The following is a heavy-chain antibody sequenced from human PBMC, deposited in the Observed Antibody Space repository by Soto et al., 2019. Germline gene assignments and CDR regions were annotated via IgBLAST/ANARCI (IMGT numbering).Heavy chain of an antibody. CDR2: IYPGDSDT. V-gene: IGHV5-51*01. J-gene: IGHJ4*02. CDR3: AKDFLSYSSSSGAFDY. Sequence: GESLKISCETSGFTFISTWIGWVRQMPGKGLELMGVIYPGDSDTRYNPSFQGHVAISADKSISTTYLQWSALTASDTAIYYCAKDFLSYSSSSGAFDYWGQGTLVTVSS. CDR1: GFTFISTW. D-gene: IGHD6-6*01.